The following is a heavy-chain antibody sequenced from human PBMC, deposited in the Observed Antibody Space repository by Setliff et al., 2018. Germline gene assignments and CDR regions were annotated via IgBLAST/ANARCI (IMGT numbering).Heavy chain of an antibody. D-gene: IGHD1-1*01. Sequence: SVKVSCKASGGTLSGYAFSWVRQAPGQGLEWVGGVTPIFETAHYAQKFQDRVTITADKSTSTVYMELNSLISEDTTVYFCARDSVTLGQLERRGGFRYYDMDVWGRGTTVTVSS. J-gene: IGHJ6*02. CDR2: VTPIFETA. V-gene: IGHV1-69*06. CDR1: GGTLSGYA. CDR3: ARDSVTLGQLERRGGFRYYDMDV.